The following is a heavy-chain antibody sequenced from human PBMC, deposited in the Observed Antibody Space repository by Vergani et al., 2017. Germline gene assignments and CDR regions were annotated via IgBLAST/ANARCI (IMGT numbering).Heavy chain of an antibody. CDR1: GFTFNHYA. Sequence: EVQLLESGGDLVQPGGSLRLSCAASGFTFNHYAMNWVRQAPGKGLEWVSGISGSGGGTYYAGPVKGRFTISRDSSKNTLYLQMNSLSPGDTAVYYCAKANPRNSGYDYLYYYHAMDVWCQGTTVTVSS. CDR2: ISGSGGGT. D-gene: IGHD5-12*01. V-gene: IGHV3-23*01. J-gene: IGHJ6*02. CDR3: AKANPRNSGYDYLYYYHAMDV.